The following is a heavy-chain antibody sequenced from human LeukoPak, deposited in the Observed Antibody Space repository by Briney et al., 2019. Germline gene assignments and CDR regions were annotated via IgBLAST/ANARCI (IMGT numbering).Heavy chain of an antibody. CDR2: INPNSGGT. D-gene: IGHD3-10*01. Sequence: ASVKVSCKASGYTFTGYYMHWVRQAPGQGLEWMGWINPNSGGTNYAQKFQGRVTMTRDTSISTAYMELSRLRSDDTAVYYCARGVLLWFGELFDDYYYMDVWGRGTTVTVSS. J-gene: IGHJ6*03. CDR1: GYTFTGYY. V-gene: IGHV1-2*02. CDR3: ARGVLLWFGELFDDYYYMDV.